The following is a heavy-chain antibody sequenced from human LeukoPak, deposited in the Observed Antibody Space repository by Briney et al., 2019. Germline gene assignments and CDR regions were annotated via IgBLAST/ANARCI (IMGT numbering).Heavy chain of an antibody. CDR3: LSASWAGPRDYYYYYGMDV. CDR2: ISYDGSNK. J-gene: IGHJ6*02. V-gene: IGHV3-30*03. CDR1: GFTFSSYG. D-gene: IGHD3-3*02. Sequence: GGSLRLSCAASGFTFSSYGVHWVRQAPGKGLEWVAVISYDGSNKYYADSVKGRFTISRDNSKNTLYLQMNSLRAEDTAVYYCLSASWAGPRDYYYYYGMDVWGQGTTVTVSS.